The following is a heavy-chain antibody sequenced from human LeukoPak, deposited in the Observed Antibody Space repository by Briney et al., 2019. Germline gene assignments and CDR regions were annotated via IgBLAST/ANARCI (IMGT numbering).Heavy chain of an antibody. CDR1: GGSISSSSYY. CDR3: ARPALRYFDWLPQDAFDI. Sequence: SETLSLTCTVSGGSISSSSYYWGWIRQPPGKGLEWIGSIYYSGSTYYNPSLKSRVTISVDTSKNQFSLKLSSVTAADTAVYYCARPALRYFDWLPQDAFDIWGQGIMVTVSS. V-gene: IGHV4-39*01. D-gene: IGHD3-9*01. CDR2: IYYSGST. J-gene: IGHJ3*02.